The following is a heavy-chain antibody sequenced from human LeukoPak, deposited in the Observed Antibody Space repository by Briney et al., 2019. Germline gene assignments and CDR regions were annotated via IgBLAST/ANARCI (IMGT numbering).Heavy chain of an antibody. J-gene: IGHJ4*02. D-gene: IGHD3-16*02. V-gene: IGHV4-4*02. Sequence: SETLSLTCAVSGGSISSSNWWSWVRQPPGKGLEWIGEIYHSGSTNYNPSLKSRVTISVDKSKNQFSLKLSSVTAADTAVYYCARQYDYVWGSYRLFDYWGQGTLVTVSS. CDR1: GGSISSSNW. CDR3: ARQYDYVWGSYRLFDY. CDR2: IYHSGST.